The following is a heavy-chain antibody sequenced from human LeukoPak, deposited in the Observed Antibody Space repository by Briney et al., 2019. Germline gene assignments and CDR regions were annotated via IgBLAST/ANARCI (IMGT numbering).Heavy chain of an antibody. Sequence: SETLSLTCAVYGGSFSGYYWSWIRQPPGKGLEWIGYIYYSGSTNYNPSLKSRVTISVDTSKNQFSLKLSSVTAADTAVYYCARLTTGYYYYYMDVWGKGTTVTVSS. CDR1: GGSFSGYY. CDR2: IYYSGST. J-gene: IGHJ6*03. D-gene: IGHD4-11*01. V-gene: IGHV4-59*01. CDR3: ARLTTGYYYYYMDV.